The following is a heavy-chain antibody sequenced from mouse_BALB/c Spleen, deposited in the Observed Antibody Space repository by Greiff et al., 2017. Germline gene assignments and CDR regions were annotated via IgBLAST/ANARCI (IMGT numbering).Heavy chain of an antibody. V-gene: IGHV5-6-4*01. CDR2: ISSGGSYT. CDR3: TRSDYFDY. Sequence: EVHLVESGGGLVKPGGSLKLSCAASGFTFSSYTMSWVRQTPEKRLEWVATISSGGSYTYYPDSVKGRFTISRDNAKNTLYLQMSSLKSEDTAMYYCTRSDYFDYWGQGTTLTVSS. J-gene: IGHJ2*01. CDR1: GFTFSSYT.